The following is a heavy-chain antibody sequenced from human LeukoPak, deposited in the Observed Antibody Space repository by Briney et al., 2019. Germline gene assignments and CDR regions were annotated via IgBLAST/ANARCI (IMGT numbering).Heavy chain of an antibody. CDR2: INPNSGGT. J-gene: IGHJ5*02. Sequence: ASVKVSCKASGYTFTGYYKHWVRQAPGQGLEWMGWINPNSGGTNYAQKFQGRVTMTRDTSISTAYMELSRLRSDDTAVYYCARDGYYYGSGSYSWFDPWGQGTLVTVSS. CDR1: GYTFTGYY. D-gene: IGHD3-10*01. V-gene: IGHV1-2*02. CDR3: ARDGYYYGSGSYSWFDP.